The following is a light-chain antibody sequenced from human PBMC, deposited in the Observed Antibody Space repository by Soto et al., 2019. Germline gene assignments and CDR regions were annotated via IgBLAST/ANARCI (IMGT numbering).Light chain of an antibody. CDR1: QSLSSTY. CDR3: QQYDSSFGT. Sequence: EIVLTQSPGTLSLSPGERATLSCRASQSLSSTYLAWYQQKPGQAPRLLIYDASSRATGIPDRFSGSGSGTEFTLTISRLEPEDFAVYYCQQYDSSFGTFGQGTKVEIK. V-gene: IGKV3-20*01. CDR2: DAS. J-gene: IGKJ1*01.